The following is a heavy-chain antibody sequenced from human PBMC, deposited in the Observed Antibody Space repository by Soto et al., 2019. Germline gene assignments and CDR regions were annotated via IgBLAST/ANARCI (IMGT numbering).Heavy chain of an antibody. CDR2: IWSDGSNK. Sequence: QVQLVESGGGVVQPGRSLRLSCAASGFSFSVYGMHWVRQAPGKGLEWVAVIWSDGSNKNYADSVKGPFTISRDISKNAVFLQMDSLRAEDTAAYYCARDQGALDYWGQGTLVTVSS. CDR1: GFSFSVYG. D-gene: IGHD3-16*01. CDR3: ARDQGALDY. J-gene: IGHJ4*02. V-gene: IGHV3-33*01.